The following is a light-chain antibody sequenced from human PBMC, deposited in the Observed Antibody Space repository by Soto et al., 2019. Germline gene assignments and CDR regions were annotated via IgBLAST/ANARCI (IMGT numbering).Light chain of an antibody. CDR2: DAS. CDR1: QSISSW. V-gene: IGKV1-5*01. J-gene: IGKJ4*01. CDR3: QQYNSYSRA. Sequence: DIQMTQSPSTLSASVGDRVTITCRASQSISSWLAWYRQKPGKAPKLLIYDASSLESGVPSRFSGSGSGTEFTLTISSLQPDDFATYYCQQYNSYSRAFGGGTKVEIK.